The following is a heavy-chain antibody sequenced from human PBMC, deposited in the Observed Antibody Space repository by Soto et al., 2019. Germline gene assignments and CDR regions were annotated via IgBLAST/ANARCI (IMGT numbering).Heavy chain of an antibody. V-gene: IGHV3-23*01. CDR3: AQTTPSIHWFDP. D-gene: IGHD1-1*01. CDR2: ISAGGGNT. Sequence: GGSLRLSCAASGFTCSSYAMSWVRQAPGKGLEWVSAISAGGGNTYYRDSVKGRFTISRDNSKNTLYLQMNSLRAEDTAVYFCAQTTPSIHWFDPWGQGTLVTVSS. J-gene: IGHJ5*02. CDR1: GFTCSSYA.